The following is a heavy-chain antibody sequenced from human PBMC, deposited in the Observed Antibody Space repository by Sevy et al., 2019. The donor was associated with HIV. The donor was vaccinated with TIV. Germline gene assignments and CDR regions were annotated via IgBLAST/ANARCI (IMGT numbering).Heavy chain of an antibody. Sequence: GGSLRFSCAASGFTFDGYTMHWVRQAPGRGLEWVSLIAWDGGGTFYAESVRGRFTISRDNSKDSLYLQMNSLRIEDTAFYYCTKGHNYYYYDIDVWGRGTSVTVSS. CDR2: IAWDGGGT. V-gene: IGHV3-43*01. J-gene: IGHJ6*02. CDR3: TKGHNYYYYDIDV. CDR1: GFTFDGYT.